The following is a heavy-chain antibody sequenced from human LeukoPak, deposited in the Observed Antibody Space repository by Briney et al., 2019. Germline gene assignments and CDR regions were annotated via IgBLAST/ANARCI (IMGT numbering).Heavy chain of an antibody. CDR2: IYYSGST. CDR1: GGSLSSYY. D-gene: IGHD6-19*01. Sequence: SETLSLTCTVSGGSLSSYYWSWIRQPPGKGLEWIGYIYYSGSTNYNPSLKSRVTISVDTSKNQFSLKLSSVTAADTAVYYCARDVYSSGFNGAFDIWGQGTMVTVSS. J-gene: IGHJ3*02. CDR3: ARDVYSSGFNGAFDI. V-gene: IGHV4-59*01.